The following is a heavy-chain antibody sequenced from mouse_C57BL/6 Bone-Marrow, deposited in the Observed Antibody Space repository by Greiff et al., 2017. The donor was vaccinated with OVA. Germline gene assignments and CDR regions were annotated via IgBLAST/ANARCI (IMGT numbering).Heavy chain of an antibody. Sequence: QVQLKESGPGLVAPSQSLSITCTVSGFSLTSYAISWVRQPPGKGLEWLGVIWTGGGTNYNSALKSRLGISKDNYKIQVFLKMNSLQTDYSARYYCARPIYYDYGFAYWGQGTLVTVSA. CDR2: IWTGGGT. CDR3: ARPIYYDYGFAY. D-gene: IGHD2-4*01. V-gene: IGHV2-9-1*01. CDR1: GFSLTSYA. J-gene: IGHJ3*01.